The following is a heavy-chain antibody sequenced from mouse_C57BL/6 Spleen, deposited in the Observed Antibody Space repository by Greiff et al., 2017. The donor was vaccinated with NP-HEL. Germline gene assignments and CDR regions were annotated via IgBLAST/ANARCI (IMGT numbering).Heavy chain of an antibody. D-gene: IGHD2-4*01. CDR1: GFNIKDYY. Sequence: EVQLQQSGAELVRPGASVKLSCTASGFNIKDYYMHWVKQRPEQGLEWIGRIDPEDGDTEYAPKFQGKATMTADTSSNTAYLQLSSLTSEDTAVYYCTTPLYDYDDAMDYWGQGTSVTVSS. CDR2: IDPEDGDT. CDR3: TTPLYDYDDAMDY. J-gene: IGHJ4*01. V-gene: IGHV14-1*01.